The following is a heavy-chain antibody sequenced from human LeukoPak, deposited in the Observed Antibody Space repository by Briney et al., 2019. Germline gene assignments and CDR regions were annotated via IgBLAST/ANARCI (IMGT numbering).Heavy chain of an antibody. V-gene: IGHV3-7*01. Sequence: GGSLRLSCAASGFTFSSYWMNWVRQAPGKGLGWVANIKQDGSEKYYVDSVKGRFTISRDNAKNSLYLQMNSLRAEDTAVYYCARHYGSGIIHYWGQGTLVTVSS. J-gene: IGHJ4*02. CDR2: IKQDGSEK. CDR1: GFTFSSYW. CDR3: ARHYGSGIIHY. D-gene: IGHD3-10*01.